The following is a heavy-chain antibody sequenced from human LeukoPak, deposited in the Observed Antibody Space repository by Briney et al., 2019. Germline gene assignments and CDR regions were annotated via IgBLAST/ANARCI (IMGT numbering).Heavy chain of an antibody. CDR3: ARRRSGYSSGSFDY. CDR2: IKQDGSEK. CDR1: GFTFSSYW. Sequence: GGSLRLSCAASGFTFSSYWMSWVRQAPGKGLEWGANIKQDGSEKYYVDSAKGRFTISRDNAKNSLYLQMNSLRAEDTAVYYCARRRSGYSSGSFDYWGQGTLVTVSS. J-gene: IGHJ4*02. D-gene: IGHD6-19*01. V-gene: IGHV3-7*01.